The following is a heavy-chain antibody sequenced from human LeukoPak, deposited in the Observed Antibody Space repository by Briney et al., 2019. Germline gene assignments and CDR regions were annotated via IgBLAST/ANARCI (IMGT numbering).Heavy chain of an antibody. CDR3: ARDVPATLRDAPQQDDDFDI. J-gene: IGHJ3*02. CDR2: ISAYNGDT. Sequence: ASAKVSCKASGGTFSSYAISWVRQAPGQGREWMGWISAYNGDTNYAQKLQGRVTTTTETSTTTSYMELRSLGSDNTAVYYCARDVPATLRDAPQQDDDFDIWGQGTMVTVSS. D-gene: IGHD1-26*01. V-gene: IGHV1-18*01. CDR1: GGTFSSYA.